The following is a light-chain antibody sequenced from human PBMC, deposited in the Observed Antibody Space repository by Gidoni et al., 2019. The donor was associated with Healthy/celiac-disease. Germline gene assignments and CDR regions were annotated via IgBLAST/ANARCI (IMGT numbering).Light chain of an antibody. Sequence: DIQMTQSPSSLSASVGDRVTITCRASQSISSYFNWYQQKPGKAPKLLIYAASSLQSGVPSRVSGSGSGTDFTLTISSLQPEDFATYYCQQSYSTPRTFGQGTKVEIK. J-gene: IGKJ1*01. V-gene: IGKV1-39*01. CDR3: QQSYSTPRT. CDR1: QSISSY. CDR2: AAS.